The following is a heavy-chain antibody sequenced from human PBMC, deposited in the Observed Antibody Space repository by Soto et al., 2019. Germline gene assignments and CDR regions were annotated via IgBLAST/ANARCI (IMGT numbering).Heavy chain of an antibody. D-gene: IGHD6-13*01. J-gene: IGHJ6*02. V-gene: IGHV4-59*01. CDR2: IYYSGST. Sequence: QVQLQESGPGLVKPSETLSLTCTVSGGSISSYYWSWIRQPPWKGLEWIGYIYYSGSTNYNPSLKSRVTISVDPAQTQFSLNLRSVTAADKAVYYWGRGPPTPYRSIWYYWWGGGQFYYYYGMDVWGQGTTVTVSS. CDR1: GGSISSYY. CDR3: GRGPPTPYRSIWYYWWGGGQFYYYYGMDV.